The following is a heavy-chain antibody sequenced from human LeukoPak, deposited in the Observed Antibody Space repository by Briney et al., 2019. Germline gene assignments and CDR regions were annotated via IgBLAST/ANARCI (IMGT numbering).Heavy chain of an antibody. D-gene: IGHD4-23*01. J-gene: IGHJ5*02. V-gene: IGHV3-23*01. Sequence: GGSLRLSCAASGFTFSSYAMNWVRQAPGKGLEWVSVITSGGDDTYYADSVKGRFTISRDNSKNTLYLQMNSLRAEDTAVYYCAKGVQWVVNPWFDPWGQGTLATVSS. CDR1: GFTFSSYA. CDR3: AKGVQWVVNPWFDP. CDR2: ITSGGDDT.